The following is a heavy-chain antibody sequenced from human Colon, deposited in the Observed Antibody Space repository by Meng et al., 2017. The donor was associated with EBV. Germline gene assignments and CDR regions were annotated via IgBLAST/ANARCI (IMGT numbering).Heavy chain of an antibody. V-gene: IGHV4-30-4*01. D-gene: IGHD2-21*01. CDR3: ASFDHIPRRNYFDY. J-gene: IGHJ4*02. Sequence: QLHLQRPGPGLVDPSTTPSLTCNVSGGSMSSGNYYWSWIRQPPGKGLEWIGYIHHSGSAYYNPSLKSRVSISVDTSKSQFSLNLNSMTAADTAVYYCASFDHIPRRNYFDYWGQGTLVTVSS. CDR2: IHHSGSA. CDR1: GGSMSSGNYY.